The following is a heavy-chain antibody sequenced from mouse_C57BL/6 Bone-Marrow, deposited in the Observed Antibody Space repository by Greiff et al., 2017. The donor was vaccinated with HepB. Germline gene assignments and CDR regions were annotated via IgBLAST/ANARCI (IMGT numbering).Heavy chain of an antibody. V-gene: IGHV5-17*01. Sequence: EVHLVESGGGLVKPGGSLKLSCAASGFTFSDYGMHWVRQAPEKGLEWVAYISSGSSTIYYADTVKGRFTISRDNAKNTLFLQMTSLRSEDTAMYYCARPIYYDYPWFAYWGQGTLVTVSA. J-gene: IGHJ3*01. D-gene: IGHD2-4*01. CDR1: GFTFSDYG. CDR2: ISSGSSTI. CDR3: ARPIYYDYPWFAY.